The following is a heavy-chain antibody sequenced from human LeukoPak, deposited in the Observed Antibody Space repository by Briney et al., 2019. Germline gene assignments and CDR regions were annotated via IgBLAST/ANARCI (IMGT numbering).Heavy chain of an antibody. CDR1: GFTFSIYA. D-gene: IGHD2/OR15-2a*01. CDR2: ISYDGSNK. Sequence: GGSLRLSCAASGFTFSIYAMHWVRQAPGKGLEWVAVISYDGSNKYYADSVKGRFTISRDNSKNTLYLQMNSLRAEDTAVYYCARAPPTWSTYYFDYWGQGTLVTVSS. CDR3: ARAPPTWSTYYFDY. J-gene: IGHJ4*02. V-gene: IGHV3-30*14.